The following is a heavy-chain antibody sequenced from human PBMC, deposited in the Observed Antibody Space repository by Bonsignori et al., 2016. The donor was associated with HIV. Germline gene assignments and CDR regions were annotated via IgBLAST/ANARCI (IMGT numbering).Heavy chain of an antibody. V-gene: IGHV4-34*01. Sequence: SETLSLTCAVYGGSFSGYYWSWIRQPPGKGLEWIGEINHSGSTNYNPSLKSRVTISVDTSKNQFSLKLSSVTAADTAVYYCAREPTLRGALIGGYYYMDVWGKGTTVTVSS. CDR1: GGSFSGYY. D-gene: IGHD3-10*01. CDR3: AREPTLRGALIGGYYYMDV. CDR2: INHSGST. J-gene: IGHJ6*03.